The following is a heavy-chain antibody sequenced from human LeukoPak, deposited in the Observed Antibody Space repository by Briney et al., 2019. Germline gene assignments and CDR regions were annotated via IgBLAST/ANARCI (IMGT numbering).Heavy chain of an antibody. CDR3: AKELRWESVYSLDI. CDR2: IRVSDGAR. V-gene: IGHV3-23*01. D-gene: IGHD5-24*01. CDR1: GFNFPTYA. J-gene: IGHJ3*02. Sequence: GGSLRLSCAASGFNFPTYAMQWVRQAPGKGLEWVSSIRVSDGARFYADSVKGRFTTSRDNSKNTLFLQMNSLRVEDTAIYYCAKELRWESVYSLDIWGQGTMVTVSS.